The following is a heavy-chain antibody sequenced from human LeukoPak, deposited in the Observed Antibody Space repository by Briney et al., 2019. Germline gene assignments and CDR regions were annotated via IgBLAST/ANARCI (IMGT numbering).Heavy chain of an antibody. CDR3: ARGHTGTTFDY. CDR2: ISYDGSNK. CDR1: GFTFSSYG. J-gene: IGHJ4*02. D-gene: IGHD1-1*01. V-gene: IGHV3-30*03. Sequence: GGSLRLSCAASGFTFSSYGMHWVRQAPGKGLEWVAVISYDGSNKYYADSVKGRFTISRDNSKNTLYLQMNSLRSEDTAVYYCARGHTGTTFDYWGQGTLVTVSS.